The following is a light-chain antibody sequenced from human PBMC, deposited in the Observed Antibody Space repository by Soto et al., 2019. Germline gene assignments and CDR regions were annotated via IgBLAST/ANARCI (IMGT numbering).Light chain of an antibody. CDR2: GAS. J-gene: IGKJ4*01. Sequence: EIVLTQSPGTLSLSPGSRATLSCSAGQSVSSSYLAWYQQKPGQAPRLLIYGASSRATGIPDRFSGSGSGTDFTLTISSLEPEDFAVYYCQQYDSSPLTFGGGTKVDIK. CDR1: QSVSSSY. CDR3: QQYDSSPLT. V-gene: IGKV3-20*01.